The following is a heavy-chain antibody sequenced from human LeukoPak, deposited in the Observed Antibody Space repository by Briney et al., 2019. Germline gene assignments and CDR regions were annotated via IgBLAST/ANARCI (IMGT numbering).Heavy chain of an antibody. Sequence: PSETLSLTCTVSGGSISSGGYYWSWIRQHPGKGLEWIGYIYYSGSTYYNPSLKSRVTISVDTSKNQFSLKLSSVTAADTAVYYCARELGHYDSSGYYYSAFDIWGQGTMVTVSS. CDR3: ARELGHYDSSGYYYSAFDI. V-gene: IGHV4-31*03. CDR1: GGSISSGGYY. J-gene: IGHJ3*02. D-gene: IGHD3-22*01. CDR2: IYYSGST.